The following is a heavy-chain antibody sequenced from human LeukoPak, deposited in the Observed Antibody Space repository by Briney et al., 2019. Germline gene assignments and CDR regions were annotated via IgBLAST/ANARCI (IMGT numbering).Heavy chain of an antibody. J-gene: IGHJ2*01. CDR3: AKAPPVMITFGGVIASYWYFDL. CDR1: GFTFSSYA. D-gene: IGHD3-16*02. CDR2: ISGSGGST. Sequence: EGSLRLSCAASGFTFSSYAMSWVRQAPGEGLERVSAISGSGGSTYYADTVKGRFTISRDNSKNTLYLQMNSLRAEDTAVYYCAKAPPVMITFGGVIASYWYFDLWGRGTLVTVSS. V-gene: IGHV3-23*01.